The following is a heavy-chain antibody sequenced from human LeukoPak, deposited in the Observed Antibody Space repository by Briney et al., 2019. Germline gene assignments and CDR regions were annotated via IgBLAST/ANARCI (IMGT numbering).Heavy chain of an antibody. Sequence: PGGSQRLSCAASGFTFSNFWMNWVRQAPGKGLEWVANIKQDGSVKHYVDSVKGRFTISRDNTKNSLYLQMNSLRAEDTAVYYCARDEHEPDNYYYYGMDVWGQGTTVTVSS. CDR2: IKQDGSVK. J-gene: IGHJ6*02. CDR1: GFTFSNFW. D-gene: IGHD1-14*01. CDR3: ARDEHEPDNYYYYGMDV. V-gene: IGHV3-7*01.